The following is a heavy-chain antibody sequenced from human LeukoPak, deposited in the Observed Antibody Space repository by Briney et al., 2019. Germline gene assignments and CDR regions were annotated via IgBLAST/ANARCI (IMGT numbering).Heavy chain of an antibody. CDR2: ISYDGSNK. J-gene: IGHJ4*02. Sequence: GGSLRLSCAASGFTFSSYAMHWVRQAPGKGLEWVAVISYDGSNKYYADSVKGRFTISRDNSKNTLYLQMNSLRAEDTAVYYCARGRGPTKLELRIGYWGQGTLVTVSS. CDR3: ARGRGPTKLELRIGY. D-gene: IGHD1-7*01. CDR1: GFTFSSYA. V-gene: IGHV3-30-3*01.